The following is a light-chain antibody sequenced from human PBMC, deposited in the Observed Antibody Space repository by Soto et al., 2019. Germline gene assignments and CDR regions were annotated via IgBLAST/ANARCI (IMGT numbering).Light chain of an antibody. J-gene: IGKJ5*01. CDR3: QRTYNAPQVT. CDR2: SAS. V-gene: IGKV1-8*01. CDR1: QGISSY. Sequence: AIRMTQSPSSFSASTGDRVTITCRASQGISSYLAWYQQKPGKAPKLLIYSASNLQSGVPSRFSGSGSGTDFTLTISSLQPEDVATYYGQRTYNAPQVTFGQGTRLEIK.